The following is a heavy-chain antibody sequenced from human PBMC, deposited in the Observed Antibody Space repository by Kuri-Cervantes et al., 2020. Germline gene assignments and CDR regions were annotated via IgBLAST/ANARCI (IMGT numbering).Heavy chain of an antibody. Sequence: ASVKVSCKASGYTFTSYYMHWVRQAPGQGLEWMGIINPSGGSTSYAQKFQGRVTMTRDTSTSTVYMELSSLGSEDTAVYYCARPSTYYYDSSGGNDAFDIWGQGTMVTVSS. CDR3: ARPSTYYYDSSGGNDAFDI. V-gene: IGHV1-46*01. D-gene: IGHD3-22*01. CDR2: INPSGGST. CDR1: GYTFTSYY. J-gene: IGHJ3*02.